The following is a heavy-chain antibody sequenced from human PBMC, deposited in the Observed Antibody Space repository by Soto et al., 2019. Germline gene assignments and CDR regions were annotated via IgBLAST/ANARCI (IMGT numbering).Heavy chain of an antibody. D-gene: IGHD3-10*01. CDR2: IYYSGNT. Sequence: HVQLQESGPGLVKPSETLSLTCTIPGGSIINYYWNWIRQPPGKGLEWIGYIYYSGNTNYNPSLKSRVTISVDRSKNQFSLKLTSVTAADTAVYFCARDGRLMLRGFSFYNGMDVWGQGTTVTVSS. CDR3: ARDGRLMLRGFSFYNGMDV. CDR1: GGSIINYY. V-gene: IGHV4-59*01. J-gene: IGHJ6*02.